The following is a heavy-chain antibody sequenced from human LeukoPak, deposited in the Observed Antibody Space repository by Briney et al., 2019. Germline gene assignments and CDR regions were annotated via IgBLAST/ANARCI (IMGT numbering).Heavy chain of an antibody. D-gene: IGHD5-24*01. CDR3: ARGDGDEMATMFDY. J-gene: IGHJ4*02. Sequence: SQTLSLTCTVSGGSISSGGYYWSWIRQHPGKGLEWIGYIYYSGGTYYNPSLKSRVTISVDTSKNQFSLKLSSVTAADTAVYYCARGDGDEMATMFDYWGQGTLVTVSS. CDR2: IYYSGGT. CDR1: GGSISSGGYY. V-gene: IGHV4-31*03.